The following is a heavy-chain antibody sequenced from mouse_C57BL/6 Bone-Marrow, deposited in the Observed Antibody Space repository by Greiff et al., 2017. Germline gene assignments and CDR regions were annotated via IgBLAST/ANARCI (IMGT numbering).Heavy chain of an antibody. J-gene: IGHJ3*01. V-gene: IGHV1-82*01. CDR3: AGDWDVGRFAY. CDR1: GYAFSSSW. Sequence: VQLQQSGPELVKPGASVKISCKASGYAFSSSWMNWVKQRPGKGLEWIGRIYPGDGDTNYNGKFKGKATLTADKSSSTAYMQLSSLTTEDSAVYFCAGDWDVGRFAYWGQGTLVTVSA. D-gene: IGHD4-1*01. CDR2: IYPGDGDT.